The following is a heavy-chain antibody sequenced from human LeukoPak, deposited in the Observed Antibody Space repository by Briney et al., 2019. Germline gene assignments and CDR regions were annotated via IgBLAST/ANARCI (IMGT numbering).Heavy chain of an antibody. D-gene: IGHD6-6*01. J-gene: IGHJ4*02. CDR1: GFTFSSYA. CDR3: AKALLTYSSSSDY. V-gene: IGHV3-23*01. CDR2: ISGSGGSI. Sequence: PGGSLRLSCAASGFTFSSYAMSWVRQAPGKGLEWVSAISGSGGSIYYADFVKGRFTISRDNSKNTLYLQMNSLRAEDTAVYYCAKALLTYSSSSDYWGQGTLVTASS.